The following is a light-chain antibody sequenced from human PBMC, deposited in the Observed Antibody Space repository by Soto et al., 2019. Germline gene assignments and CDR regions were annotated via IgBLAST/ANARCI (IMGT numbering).Light chain of an antibody. CDR2: EVS. CDR1: SSDVGGYNS. Sequence: QSVLTQPASVSGSPGQSITISCTGTSSDVGGYNSVSWYQHHPGKAPKLMIYEVSNRPSGVSNRFSGSKSGNTASLIISGLQAEDEADYYCSSYISSSTVFGGGTKLNVL. J-gene: IGLJ2*01. V-gene: IGLV2-14*01. CDR3: SSYISSSTV.